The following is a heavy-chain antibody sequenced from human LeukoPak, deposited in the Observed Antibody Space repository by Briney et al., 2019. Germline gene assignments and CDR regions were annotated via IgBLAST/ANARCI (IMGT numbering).Heavy chain of an antibody. D-gene: IGHD3-3*01. V-gene: IGHV3-30-3*01. CDR2: ISYDGGNK. J-gene: IGHJ4*02. Sequence: GGSLRLSCAASGFTFSSYAMHWVRRAPGKGLEWVAVISYDGGNKYYADSVKGRFTISRDNSKNTLYLQMNSLRAEDTAVYYCARDPEPFYDFWSGYYNWGQGTLVTVSS. CDR1: GFTFSSYA. CDR3: ARDPEPFYDFWSGYYN.